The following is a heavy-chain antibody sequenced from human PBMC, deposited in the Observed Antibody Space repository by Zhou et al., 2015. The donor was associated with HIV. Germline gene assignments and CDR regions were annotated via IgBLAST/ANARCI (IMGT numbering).Heavy chain of an antibody. CDR2: IRSKAYGGTI. Sequence: EVQLVESGGGLVKPGRSLRLSCKVSGFTFGDYAMSWFRQAPGKGLEWVGFIRSKAYGGTIEYAAFVKGRFTISRDDSKSIAYLQMNSLKTEDTAVYYCTRDLNSSGWFDYWGQGTLVTVSS. CDR3: TRDLNSSGWFDY. CDR1: GFTFGDYA. V-gene: IGHV3-49*05. D-gene: IGHD6-19*01. J-gene: IGHJ4*02.